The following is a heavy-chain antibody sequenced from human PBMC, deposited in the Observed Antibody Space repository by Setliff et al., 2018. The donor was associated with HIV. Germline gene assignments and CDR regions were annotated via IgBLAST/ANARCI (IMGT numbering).Heavy chain of an antibody. D-gene: IGHD1-1*01. J-gene: IGHJ6*02. V-gene: IGHV4-34*01. CDR1: GGSFSGYY. Sequence: PSETLSLTCAVYGGSFSGYYWSWIRRPPGKGLEWIGEINHSGSTNYNSSLKSRVTTSVDTSKNQFSLRLNSVTAADTGVYYCARVDWRRVPPTFFYYALDGWGQGTTVTVSS. CDR3: ARVDWRRVPPTFFYYALDG. CDR2: INHSGST.